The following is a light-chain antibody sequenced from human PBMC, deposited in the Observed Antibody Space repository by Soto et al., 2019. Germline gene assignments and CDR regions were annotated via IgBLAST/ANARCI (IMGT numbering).Light chain of an antibody. CDR3: QQRSNWPSIT. CDR1: QSVSSY. Sequence: EIVMTQSPATLSVSPGERATLSCRASQSVSSYLAWYQPKPGQAPRLLIYDASNRATGIPARFSGSGSGTDFTLTINSLEPEDFAVYYCQQRSNWPSITFGQGTRLEIK. CDR2: DAS. V-gene: IGKV3-11*01. J-gene: IGKJ5*01.